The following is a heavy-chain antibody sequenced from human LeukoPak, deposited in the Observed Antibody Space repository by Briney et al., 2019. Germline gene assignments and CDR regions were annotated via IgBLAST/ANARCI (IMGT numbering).Heavy chain of an antibody. D-gene: IGHD2-21*01. CDR1: GYTLTGYY. V-gene: IGHV1-2*02. CDR3: ASEGAYCGGECYPKKGDAFDI. CDR2: FNPKIGGT. J-gene: IGHJ3*02. Sequence: ASGKASCKASGYTLTGYYILCGPGAPGQRLRWRGWFNPKIGGTNYAQKFQGMVTMPSDTTISTAQMELSGLASDDTAVYYCASEGAYCGGECYPKKGDAFDIWGQGTMVTVSS.